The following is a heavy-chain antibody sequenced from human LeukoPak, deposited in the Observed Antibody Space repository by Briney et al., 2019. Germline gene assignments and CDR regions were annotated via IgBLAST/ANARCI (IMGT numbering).Heavy chain of an antibody. CDR3: AKGPDSSGYYYYVDY. V-gene: IGHV3-30*18. J-gene: IGHJ4*02. D-gene: IGHD3-22*01. CDR2: ISYDGSNK. CDR1: GFTFSIYG. Sequence: GGSLRLSCTASGFTFSIYGMHWVRQAPGKGLEWVAVISYDGSNKYYADSVKGRFTISRDNSKNTLYLQMNSLRAEDTAVYYYAKGPDSSGYYYYVDYWGRGTLVTVSS.